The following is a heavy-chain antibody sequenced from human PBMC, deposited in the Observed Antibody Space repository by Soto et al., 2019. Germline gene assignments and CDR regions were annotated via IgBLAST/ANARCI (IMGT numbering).Heavy chain of an antibody. CDR1: GYTFTSYA. CDR2: INAGNGNT. V-gene: IGHV1-3*01. CDR3: ARPRPSIAAF. J-gene: IGHJ4*02. D-gene: IGHD6-13*01. Sequence: ASVKVSCKASGYTFTSYAMHWVRQAPGQRLEWMGWINAGNGNTKYSQKFQGRVTITRDNAKNSLYLQMDSLRAEDTAVYYCARPRPSIAAFWGQGTQVTVSS.